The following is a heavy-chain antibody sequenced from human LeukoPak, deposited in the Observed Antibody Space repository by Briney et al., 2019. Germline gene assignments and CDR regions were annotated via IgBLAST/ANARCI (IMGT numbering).Heavy chain of an antibody. CDR1: GGTFSSYA. V-gene: IGHV1-69*04. CDR3: ASTTLVVMTALDY. CDR2: IIPILGIA. Sequence: SVKVSCKASGGTFSSYAISWVRQAPGQGLEWMGRIIPILGIANYAQKFQGRVTITADKSTSTAYMELSSLRSEDTAVYYCASTTLVVMTALDYWGQGSLLIVSS. D-gene: IGHD2-21*02. J-gene: IGHJ4*02.